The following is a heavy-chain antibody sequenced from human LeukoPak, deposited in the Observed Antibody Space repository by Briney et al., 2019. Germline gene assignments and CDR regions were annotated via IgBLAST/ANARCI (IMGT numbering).Heavy chain of an antibody. D-gene: IGHD6-19*01. Sequence: SETLSLTCGVSGYSISSGYYWGWIRQPPGKGLEWIGTIHYSGTTYYNSSLKSRVTISVDTSKHQLSLKLSSVTAADTAVYYCARAMRSGWYLNWFDPWGQGTLVTVSS. CDR3: ARAMRSGWYLNWFDP. CDR1: GYSISSGYY. CDR2: IHYSGTT. V-gene: IGHV4-38-2*01. J-gene: IGHJ5*02.